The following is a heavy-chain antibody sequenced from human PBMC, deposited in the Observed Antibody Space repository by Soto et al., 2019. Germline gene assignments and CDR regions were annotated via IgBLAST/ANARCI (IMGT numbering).Heavy chain of an antibody. CDR2: IIPIFGTA. D-gene: IGHD1-26*01. CDR3: ERDRSAGGSCFDY. V-gene: IGHV1-69*13. CDR1: GGTFSSYA. Sequence: ASVKVSRKASGGTFSSYAISRVRQAPGQGLEWMGGIIPIFGTANYAQKFQGRVTITADESTSTAYMELSSLRSEDTAVYYCERDRSAGGSCFDYWGQGTLVTVSS. J-gene: IGHJ4*02.